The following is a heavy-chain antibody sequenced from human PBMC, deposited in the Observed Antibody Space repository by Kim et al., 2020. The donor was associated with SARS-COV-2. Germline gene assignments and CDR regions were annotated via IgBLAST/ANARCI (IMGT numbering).Heavy chain of an antibody. Sequence: SETLSLTCAVYGGSFSGYYWSWIRQPPGKGLEWIGEINHSGSTNYNPSLKSRVTISVDTSKNQFSLKLSSVTAADTAVYYCARGKIYDSSGYYYVNAFDIWGQGTMVTVSS. V-gene: IGHV4-34*01. CDR3: ARGKIYDSSGYYYVNAFDI. D-gene: IGHD3-22*01. J-gene: IGHJ3*02. CDR2: INHSGST. CDR1: GGSFSGYY.